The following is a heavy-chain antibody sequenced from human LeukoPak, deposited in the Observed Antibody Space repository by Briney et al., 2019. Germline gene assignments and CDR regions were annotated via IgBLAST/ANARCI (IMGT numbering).Heavy chain of an antibody. J-gene: IGHJ4*02. CDR1: GFTFSSYG. Sequence: PGGSLRLSCAASGFTFSSYGMHWVRQAPGKGLEWVAVISYDGSNKYCADSVKGRFTISRDNSKNTLYLQMNSLRAEDTAVYYCAKDHIVVVVAATPMIDYWGQGTLVTVSS. V-gene: IGHV3-30*18. CDR2: ISYDGSNK. CDR3: AKDHIVVVVAATPMIDY. D-gene: IGHD2-15*01.